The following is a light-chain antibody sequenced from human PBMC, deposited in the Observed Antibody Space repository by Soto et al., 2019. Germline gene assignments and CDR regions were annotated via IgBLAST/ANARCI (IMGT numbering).Light chain of an antibody. Sequence: EIVMTQSPATLSLSPGERATLSCRASQSVSSSYLSWYQQKPGQAPTLVIYGASIRATGIPARFSGSGSGTAFTLTISSLQPEDFAVYYCQQDYNSPWTFGQGTKVEIK. CDR3: QQDYNSPWT. CDR1: QSVSSSY. J-gene: IGKJ1*01. V-gene: IGKV3D-7*01. CDR2: GAS.